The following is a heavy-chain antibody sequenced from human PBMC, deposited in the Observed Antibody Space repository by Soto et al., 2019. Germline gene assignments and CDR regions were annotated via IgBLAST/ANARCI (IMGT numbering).Heavy chain of an antibody. CDR3: ARGSSSGSYCSGGSCLYGMDV. Sequence: PSETLSLTCAVYGGSFSGYYWSWIRQPPGKWLEWIGEINHSGSTNYNPSLKSRVTISVDTSKNQFSLKLSSVTAADTAVYYCARGSSSGSYCSGGSCLYGMDVWGQGTTVTVSS. CDR1: GGSFSGYY. J-gene: IGHJ6*02. D-gene: IGHD2-15*01. CDR2: INHSGST. V-gene: IGHV4-34*01.